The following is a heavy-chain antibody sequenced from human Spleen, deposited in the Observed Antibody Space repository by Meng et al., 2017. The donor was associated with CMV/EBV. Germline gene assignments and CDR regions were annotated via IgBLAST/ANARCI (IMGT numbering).Heavy chain of an antibody. CDR3: VKEGYTFGQGYYYYYGLDV. CDR1: GFTFSSYG. V-gene: IGHV3-30*02. D-gene: IGHD5-18*01. CDR2: IRYDGSNK. J-gene: IGHJ6*02. Sequence: GGSLRLSCAASGFTFSSYGMHWVRQAPGKGLEWVAFIRYDGSNKYYADSVKGRFTISRDNSKNTLYLQMNSLRAEDTAVYHCVKEGYTFGQGYYYYYGLDVWGQGTTVTVSS.